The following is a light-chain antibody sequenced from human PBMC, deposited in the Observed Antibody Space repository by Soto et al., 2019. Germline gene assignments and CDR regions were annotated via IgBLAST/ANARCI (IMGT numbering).Light chain of an antibody. Sequence: QSALTQPPSASGSPGQSVTISCTGTSSDVGGYKYVSWYQQHPGKAPKLMIFEVNKPPSGVPDRFSGSQSGNTASLTVSGLQAEDEADYYCSSYAGINNLGVFGTGTKLTVL. CDR3: SSYAGINNLGV. J-gene: IGLJ1*01. CDR1: SSDVGGYKY. V-gene: IGLV2-8*01. CDR2: EVN.